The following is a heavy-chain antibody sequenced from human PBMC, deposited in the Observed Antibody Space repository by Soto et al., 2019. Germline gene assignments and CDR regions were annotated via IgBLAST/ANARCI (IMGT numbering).Heavy chain of an antibody. CDR3: ARAGSYYNEPFYGMDV. V-gene: IGHV4-31*03. D-gene: IGHD3-10*01. Sequence: QVQLQESGPGLVKPSQTLSLTCTVSGGSISSGGYYWSWIRQHPGKGLEWIGYIYYSGSTYYNPSLKSRVTISVDTSKNQFSLELSSVAAADTAVYYCARAGSYYNEPFYGMDVWGQGTTVTVSS. J-gene: IGHJ6*02. CDR2: IYYSGST. CDR1: GGSISSGGYY.